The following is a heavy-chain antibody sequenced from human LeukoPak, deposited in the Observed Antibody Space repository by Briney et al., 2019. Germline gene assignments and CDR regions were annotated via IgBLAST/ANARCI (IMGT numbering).Heavy chain of an antibody. Sequence: SVKVSCKASGFTFTSSAMQWVRQARGQRLEWIGWIVVGSGNTNYAQKFQERVTITRDTSASTDYMELSSLRSEDTAVYYCARAQLGSNRPGDYWGQGTLVTVSS. CDR3: ARAQLGSNRPGDY. J-gene: IGHJ4*02. D-gene: IGHD6-13*01. CDR1: GFTFTSSA. V-gene: IGHV1-58*02. CDR2: IVVGSGNT.